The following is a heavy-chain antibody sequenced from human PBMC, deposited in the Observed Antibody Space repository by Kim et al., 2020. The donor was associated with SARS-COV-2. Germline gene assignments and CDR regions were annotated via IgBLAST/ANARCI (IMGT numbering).Heavy chain of an antibody. CDR3: ARRGYYYYGMDV. J-gene: IGHJ6*02. Sequence: NPNPPLKSLVTISLDTSKNQFSLKPSYVTAADTAVYYCARRGYYYYGMDVWGQGTTVTVSS. V-gene: IGHV4-34*01.